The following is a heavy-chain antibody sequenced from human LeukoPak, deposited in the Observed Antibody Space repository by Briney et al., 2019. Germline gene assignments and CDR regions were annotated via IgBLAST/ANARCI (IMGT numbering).Heavy chain of an antibody. CDR1: GDSISRYY. J-gene: IGHJ5*02. V-gene: IGHV4-4*07. CDR2: IYNGGII. CDR3: ARDSGTTGEVKFDP. Sequence: SETLSLTCTVSGDSISRYYWSWIRQPAGKGLEWIGRIYNGGIITYNPSLKSRVTMSIDTSNNQFSLRLRFVTAAVTAVYYCARDSGTTGEVKFDPWGQGTLVTVSS. D-gene: IGHD3-10*01.